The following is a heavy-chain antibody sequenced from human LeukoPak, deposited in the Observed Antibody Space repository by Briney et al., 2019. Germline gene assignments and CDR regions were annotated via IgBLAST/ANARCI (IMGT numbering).Heavy chain of an antibody. Sequence: QAGGSLRLSCAAPGFTFSSYSMNWVRQAPGKGPEWVANINLDGSQKYYVDSVKGRFTISRDNAENSLYLQMNSLRAEDTALYYCARKRPNYFDYWGQGTLVTVSS. V-gene: IGHV3-7*01. CDR1: GFTFSSYS. CDR3: ARKRPNYFDY. J-gene: IGHJ4*02. CDR2: INLDGSQK.